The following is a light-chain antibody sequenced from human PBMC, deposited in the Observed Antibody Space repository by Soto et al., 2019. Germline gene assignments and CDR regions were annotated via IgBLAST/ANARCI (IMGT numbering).Light chain of an antibody. Sequence: QSALTQPPSASGSPGQSVTISCTGTSSDVGGYNYVSWYQQHPGKAPKLMIYEVSKRPSGVPDRFSGSKSGNTASLTVSGLQVEDEDDYYCSSYAGSNNFPYVFGTGTKLTVL. CDR1: SSDVGGYNY. V-gene: IGLV2-8*01. CDR3: SSYAGSNNFPYV. CDR2: EVS. J-gene: IGLJ1*01.